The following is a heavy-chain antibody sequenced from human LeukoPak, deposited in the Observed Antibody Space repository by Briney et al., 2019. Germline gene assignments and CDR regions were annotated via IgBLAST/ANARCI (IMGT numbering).Heavy chain of an antibody. D-gene: IGHD2-2*01. CDR1: GFTFSSYA. V-gene: IGHV3-23*01. CDR2: ISGSGGST. Sequence: GGSLRLSCAASGFTFSSYAMSWVRQAPGKGLEWVSAISGSGGSTYYADSVKGRFTISRDNSKNTLYLQMNSLRAEDTAVYYCAKDLDVVVPAAKVGWFDPWGQGTLVTVSS. J-gene: IGHJ5*02. CDR3: AKDLDVVVPAAKVGWFDP.